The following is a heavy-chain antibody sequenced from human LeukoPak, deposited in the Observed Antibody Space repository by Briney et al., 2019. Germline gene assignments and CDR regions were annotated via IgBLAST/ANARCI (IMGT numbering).Heavy chain of an antibody. Sequence: GGSLRLSCAASGFTFSRFWMNWVRRAPGRGLEWVANIDQSGGRNNYVDSVKGRFTISRDNAKNSLFLEMSSLRADDTAVYFCARDVEGGTFDIWGQGTTVTVSS. J-gene: IGHJ3*02. D-gene: IGHD3-16*01. V-gene: IGHV3-7*05. CDR1: GFTFSRFW. CDR3: ARDVEGGTFDI. CDR2: IDQSGGRN.